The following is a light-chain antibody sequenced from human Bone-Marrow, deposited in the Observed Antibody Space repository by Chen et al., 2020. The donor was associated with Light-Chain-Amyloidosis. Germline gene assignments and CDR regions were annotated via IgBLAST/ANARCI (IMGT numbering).Light chain of an antibody. CDR2: QDT. V-gene: IGLV3-1*01. Sequence: SYELTQPPSVSVSPGQTASITCSGAKLGDKYTSWYQQKPGQSPVLVIYQDTKRPSGIPERFSGSKSGNTATLTISGTQAIDEADYYCQAWDTSVVFGGGTKLTVL. J-gene: IGLJ2*01. CDR3: QAWDTSVV. CDR1: KLGDKY.